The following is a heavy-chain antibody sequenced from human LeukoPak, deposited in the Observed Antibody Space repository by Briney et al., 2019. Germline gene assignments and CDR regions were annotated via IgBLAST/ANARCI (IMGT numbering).Heavy chain of an antibody. V-gene: IGHV1-24*01. D-gene: IGHD3-3*01. CDR2: FDPEDGET. CDR1: GGTFSSYA. CDR3: ATDSLRFLDH. J-gene: IGHJ4*02. Sequence: ASVKVSCKASGGTFSSYAISWVRQAPGKGLEWMGGFDPEDGETIYAQKFQGRVTMTEDTSTDTAYMELSSLRSEDTAVYYCATDSLRFLDHWGQGTLVTVSS.